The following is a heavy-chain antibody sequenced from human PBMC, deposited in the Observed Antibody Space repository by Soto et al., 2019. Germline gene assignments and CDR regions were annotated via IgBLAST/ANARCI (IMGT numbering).Heavy chain of an antibody. CDR2: ISGSGGST. CDR3: AKSNGWYAEFDY. D-gene: IGHD6-19*01. Sequence: EVQLLESGGGLVQPGGSVRLSCAASGFTFSSYAMSWVRQAPGKGLEWVSAISGSGGSTYYADSVKGRFTFSRDKSKNTLYLQMNSLRAEDTAVYYCAKSNGWYAEFDYWGQGTLVTVSS. CDR1: GFTFSSYA. J-gene: IGHJ4*02. V-gene: IGHV3-23*01.